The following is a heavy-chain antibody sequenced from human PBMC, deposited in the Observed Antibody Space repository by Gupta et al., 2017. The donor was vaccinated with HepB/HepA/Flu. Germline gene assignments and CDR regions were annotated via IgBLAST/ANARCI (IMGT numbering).Heavy chain of an antibody. J-gene: IGHJ6*03. Sequence: QVQLQQWGAGLLKPSETLSLTCAVYGGSFSGYYWSWIRQPPGKGLEWIGEINHSGSTNYNPSLKSRVTISVDTAKNQFSLKLSSVTAAETAVYYCARTCKDIVVVPAAIAYYYYYYYMDVWGKGTTVTVSS. CDR1: GGSFSGYY. CDR2: INHSGST. CDR3: ARTCKDIVVVPAAIAYYYYYYYMDV. V-gene: IGHV4-34*01. D-gene: IGHD2-2*01.